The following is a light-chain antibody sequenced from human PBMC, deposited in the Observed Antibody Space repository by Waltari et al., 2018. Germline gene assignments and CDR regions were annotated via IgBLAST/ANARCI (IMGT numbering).Light chain of an antibody. CDR1: QSISTW. J-gene: IGKJ4*01. Sequence: DIQMTQSPYSLSASVGDRVTITCRASQSISTWLAWFQLKPGKAPKLLIYKAANLESGVPSRFSGSGSGTEFTLTIGSLQAEDVAVYYCQQCYNSPLTFGGGTKVAIK. CDR2: KAA. CDR3: QQCYNSPLT. V-gene: IGKV1-5*03.